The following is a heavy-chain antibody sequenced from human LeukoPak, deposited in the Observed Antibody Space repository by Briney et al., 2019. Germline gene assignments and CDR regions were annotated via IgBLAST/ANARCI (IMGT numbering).Heavy chain of an antibody. V-gene: IGHV3-7*01. CDR3: ARDRGKVVPAAESVCDY. CDR1: GFTFSSYW. CDR2: IKQDGSEK. Sequence: PGGSLRLSCAASGFTFSSYWMSWVRQAPGKGLEWVANIKQDGSEKYYVDSVKGRFTISRDNAKNSLYLQMNSLRAEDTAVYYCARDRGKVVPAAESVCDYWGQGTLVTVSS. D-gene: IGHD2-2*01. J-gene: IGHJ4*02.